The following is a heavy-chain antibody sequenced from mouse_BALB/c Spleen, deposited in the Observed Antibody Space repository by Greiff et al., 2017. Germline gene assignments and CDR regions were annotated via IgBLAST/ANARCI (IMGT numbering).Heavy chain of an antibody. D-gene: IGHD2-1*01. V-gene: IGHV5-9-4*01. CDR3: ARGLGYGHYDYAMDY. CDR2: ISSGGSYT. CDR1: GFTFSSYA. Sequence: DVMLVESGGGLVKPGGSLKLSCAASGFTFSSYAMSWVRQSPEKRLEWVAEISSGGSYTYYPDTVTGRFTISRDNAKNTLYLEMSSLRSEDTAMYYCARGLGYGHYDYAMDYWGQGTSVTVSS. J-gene: IGHJ4*01.